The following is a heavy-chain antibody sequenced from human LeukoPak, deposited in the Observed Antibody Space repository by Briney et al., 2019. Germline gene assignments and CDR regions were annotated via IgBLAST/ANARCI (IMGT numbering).Heavy chain of an antibody. J-gene: IGHJ5*02. CDR1: GGSISSGSYY. D-gene: IGHD4-11*01. V-gene: IGHV4-61*02. CDR3: AREVENADYPNWFDP. CDR2: IYTGGST. Sequence: SQTLSLTCTVSGGSISSGSYYWSCIRQPAGKGLECIGRIYTGGSTNYNPSLKSRVTISVDTSKNQFSLKLSSVTAADTTVYYCAREVENADYPNWFDPWGQGTLVTVSS.